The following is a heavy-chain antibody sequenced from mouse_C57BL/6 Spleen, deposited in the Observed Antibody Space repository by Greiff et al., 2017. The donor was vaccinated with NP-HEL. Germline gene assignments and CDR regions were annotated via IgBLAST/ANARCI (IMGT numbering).Heavy chain of an antibody. V-gene: IGHV5-9*01. CDR1: GFTFSSYT. J-gene: IGHJ1*03. CDR3: ARQCITTVVDWYFDV. Sequence: EVMLVESGGGLVKPGGSLKLSCAASGFTFSSYTMSWVRQTPEKRLEWVATISGGGGNTYYPDSVKGRFTISRDNAKNTLYLQMISLRSEDTAFYYCARQCITTVVDWYFDVWGTGTTVTVSS. D-gene: IGHD1-1*01. CDR2: ISGGGGNT.